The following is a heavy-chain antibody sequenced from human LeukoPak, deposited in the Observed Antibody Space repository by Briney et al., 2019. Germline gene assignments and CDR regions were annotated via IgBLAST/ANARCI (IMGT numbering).Heavy chain of an antibody. CDR3: ARMNKSGANNWFDP. D-gene: IGHD1/OR15-1a*01. V-gene: IGHV1-18*01. Sequence: ASVKVSCKASGYTFTNYGISWVRQAPGQGLEWMGWISAYNGYTNYAQKFQGRVTLTRDTSINTAYMELSSLSSEDTAIYYCARMNKSGANNWFDPWGQGTLVTVSS. CDR1: GYTFTNYG. J-gene: IGHJ5*02. CDR2: ISAYNGYT.